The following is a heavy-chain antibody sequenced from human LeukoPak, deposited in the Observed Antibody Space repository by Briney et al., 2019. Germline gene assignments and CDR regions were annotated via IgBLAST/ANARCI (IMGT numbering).Heavy chain of an antibody. Sequence: ASVKASCKASGYTFTGYYMHWVRQAPGQGLEWMGWINPNSGGTNYAQKFQGRVTMTRDTSISTAYMELSRLRSDDTAVYYCARVAVAGTYDVDYWGQGTLVTVSS. CDR3: ARVAVAGTYDVDY. D-gene: IGHD6-19*01. V-gene: IGHV1-2*02. J-gene: IGHJ4*02. CDR2: INPNSGGT. CDR1: GYTFTGYY.